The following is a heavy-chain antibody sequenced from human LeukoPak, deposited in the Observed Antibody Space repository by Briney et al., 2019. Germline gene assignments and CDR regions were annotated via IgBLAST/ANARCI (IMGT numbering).Heavy chain of an antibody. Sequence: TLSLTCTVSGGSISSGGSCWSWIRQPPGKALEWLAMIDWDDDKYYRNSLETRLSISKGTSKNQVVLTVTKMDPVDTATYYCARNLVCGGTLEYWGQGTLVTVSS. J-gene: IGHJ4*02. D-gene: IGHD2-15*01. CDR2: IDWDDDK. CDR1: GGSISSGGSC. V-gene: IGHV2-70*01. CDR3: ARNLVCGGTLEY.